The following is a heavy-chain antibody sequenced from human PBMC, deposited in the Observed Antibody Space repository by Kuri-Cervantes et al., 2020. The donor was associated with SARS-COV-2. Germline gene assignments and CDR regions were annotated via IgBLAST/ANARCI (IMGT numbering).Heavy chain of an antibody. CDR2: IYSGGST. Sequence: GESLKISCAASGFTVSSNYMSWVRQAPGKGLEWVSVIYSGGSTYYADSVKGRFTISRDNSKNTLYLQMNSLRAEDTAVYYCARDGIRWFRFQHWGQGTPVTVSS. CDR3: ARDGIRWFRFQH. D-gene: IGHD4-23*01. V-gene: IGHV3-53*01. J-gene: IGHJ1*01. CDR1: GFTVSSNY.